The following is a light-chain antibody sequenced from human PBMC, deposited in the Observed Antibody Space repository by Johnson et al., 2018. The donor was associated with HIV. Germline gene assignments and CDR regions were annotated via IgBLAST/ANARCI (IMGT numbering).Light chain of an antibody. J-gene: IGLJ1*01. CDR2: DNN. Sequence: QSILTQPPSVSAAPGQKVTISCSGSSSNIGNNYVSWYQQVPGTAPKLLIYDNNRRPSGIPDRFSGSQSGTSATLAITGLQTGDEADYYCGTWDSSLSAYVFGTGTKVTVL. V-gene: IGLV1-51*01. CDR3: GTWDSSLSAYV. CDR1: SSNIGNNY.